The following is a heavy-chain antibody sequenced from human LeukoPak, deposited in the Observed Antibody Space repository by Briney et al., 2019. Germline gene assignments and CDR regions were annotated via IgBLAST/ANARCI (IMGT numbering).Heavy chain of an antibody. CDR2: IDGSGDGT. V-gene: IGHV3-23*01. J-gene: IGHJ4*02. CDR1: GFTFSTYG. D-gene: IGHD1-26*01. Sequence: PGGTLRLSCAASGFTFSTYGMLWVRQAPGKGLEWVSTIDGSGDGTSYADSVKGRFTISRDNSRNTLYLHMNSLRAEDTAVYYCAKGAWVGSTHFEYWGQGALVTVSS. CDR3: AKGAWVGSTHFEY.